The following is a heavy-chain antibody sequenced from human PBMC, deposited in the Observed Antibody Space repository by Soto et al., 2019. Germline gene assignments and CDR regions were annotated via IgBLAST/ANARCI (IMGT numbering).Heavy chain of an antibody. Sequence: ASVKVSCKASGYSFTTYGISWVRQAPGQGLEWMGWISGYNGHTKYAQKFQGRVTMTTDTSTSTVYMDLRSLRSDDTAVYYCAREGEMPYYYYGLDVWGQGTTVTVSS. V-gene: IGHV1-18*01. CDR2: ISGYNGHT. J-gene: IGHJ6*02. D-gene: IGHD2-2*01. CDR1: GYSFTTYG. CDR3: AREGEMPYYYYGLDV.